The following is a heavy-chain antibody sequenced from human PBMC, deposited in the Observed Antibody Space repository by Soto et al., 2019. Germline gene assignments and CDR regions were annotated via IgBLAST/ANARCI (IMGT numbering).Heavy chain of an antibody. Sequence: SVKVSCKASGGTFSSYAISWVRQAPGQGLEWMGGIIPIFGTANYAQKFQGRVTITADESTSTAYMELSSLRSEDTAVYYCARVGYSRGGPGNYYSGMDVWGQGTRVTVSS. J-gene: IGHJ6*02. CDR3: ARVGYSRGGPGNYYSGMDV. CDR2: IIPIFGTA. V-gene: IGHV1-69*13. D-gene: IGHD6-19*01. CDR1: GGTFSSYA.